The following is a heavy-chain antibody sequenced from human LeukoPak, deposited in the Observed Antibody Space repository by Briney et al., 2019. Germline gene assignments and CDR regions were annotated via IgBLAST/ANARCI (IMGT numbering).Heavy chain of an antibody. CDR3: ARRTGDSSGYFDY. V-gene: IGHV4-59*05. D-gene: IGHD3-22*01. CDR1: GGSISSYY. CDR2: IYYSGST. Sequence: SETLSLTCTVSGGSISSYYWSWIRQPAGKGLEWIGSIYYSGSTYYNPSLKSRVTISVDTSKNQFSLKLSSVTAADTAVYYCARRTGDSSGYFDYWGQGTLVTVSS. J-gene: IGHJ4*02.